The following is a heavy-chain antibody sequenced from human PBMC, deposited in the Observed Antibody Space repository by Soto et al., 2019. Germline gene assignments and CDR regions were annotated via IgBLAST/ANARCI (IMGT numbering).Heavy chain of an antibody. J-gene: IGHJ3*02. Sequence: GESLNISCKGSGYSFTSYFISWVRQMPGKGLERMGRIDPSDSYTNYSPSFQGHVTISADKSISTAYLQWSSLKASDTAMYYCASSIAAAVHDAFDIWGQGTMVTVSS. CDR2: IDPSDSYT. D-gene: IGHD6-13*01. CDR1: GYSFTSYF. V-gene: IGHV5-10-1*01. CDR3: ASSIAAAVHDAFDI.